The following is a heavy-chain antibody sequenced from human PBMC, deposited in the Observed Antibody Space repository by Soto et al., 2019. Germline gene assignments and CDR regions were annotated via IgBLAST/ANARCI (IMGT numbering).Heavy chain of an antibody. Sequence: QVQLVESGGGVVQPGRSLRLSCAASGFTFSSYGMHWVRQAPGKGLEWVAVIWYDGSNKYYADSVKGRFTISRDNSKNTLYLQMNSLRAEDTAVYYCATGGIDYIWGSDYYMDVWGKGTTVTVSS. CDR1: GFTFSSYG. D-gene: IGHD3-16*01. J-gene: IGHJ6*03. CDR2: IWYDGSNK. V-gene: IGHV3-33*01. CDR3: ATGGIDYIWGSDYYMDV.